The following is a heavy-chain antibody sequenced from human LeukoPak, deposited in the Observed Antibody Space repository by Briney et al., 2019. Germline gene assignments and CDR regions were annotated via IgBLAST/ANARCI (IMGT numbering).Heavy chain of an antibody. D-gene: IGHD3-22*01. CDR3: ARDTYYYDSSGYRSVADP. CDR1: GGSISSSSYY. CDR2: INHSGST. V-gene: IGHV4-39*07. Sequence: SETLSLTCTVSGGSISSSSYYWSWIRQPPGKGLEWIGEINHSGSTNYNPSLKSRVTISVDTSKNQFSLKLSSVTAADTAVYYCARDTYYYDSSGYRSVADPWGQGTLVTVSS. J-gene: IGHJ5*02.